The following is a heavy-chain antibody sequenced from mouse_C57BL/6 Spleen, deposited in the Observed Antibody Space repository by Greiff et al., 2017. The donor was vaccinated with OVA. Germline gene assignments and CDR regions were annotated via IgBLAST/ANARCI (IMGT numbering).Heavy chain of an antibody. V-gene: IGHV1-15*01. CDR2: IDPETGGT. Sequence: QVQLKQSGAELVRPGASVTLSCKASGYTFTDYEMHWVKQTPVHGLEWIGAIDPETGGTAYNQKFKGKAILTADKSSSIAYMELRSLTSEDSAVYYCTPYAMDYWGQGTSVTVSS. CDR3: TPYAMDY. J-gene: IGHJ4*01. CDR1: GYTFTDYE.